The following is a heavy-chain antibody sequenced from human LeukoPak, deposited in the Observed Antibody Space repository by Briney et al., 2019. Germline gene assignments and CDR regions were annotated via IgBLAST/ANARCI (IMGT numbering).Heavy chain of an antibody. CDR2: IYYSGST. D-gene: IGHD3-3*01. Sequence: SETLSLTCTVSGGSISSYYWSWIRQPPGKGLEWIGYIYYSGSTNYNPSLKSRVTISVDTSKNQFSLKLSSVTAADTAVYYCARIQDDFWSGYYPYYFDHWGQGTLVTVPS. V-gene: IGHV4-59*01. CDR3: ARIQDDFWSGYYPYYFDH. CDR1: GGSISSYY. J-gene: IGHJ4*02.